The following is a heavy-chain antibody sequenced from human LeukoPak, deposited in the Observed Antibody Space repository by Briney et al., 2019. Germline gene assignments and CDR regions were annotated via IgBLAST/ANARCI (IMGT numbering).Heavy chain of an antibody. CDR1: GGTFSSYA. V-gene: IGHV1-69*01. D-gene: IGHD5-12*01. Sequence: ASVKVSCKASGGTFSSYAISWVRQAPGQGLEWMGGIIPIFGTANYAQKFQGRVTITADESTSTAYMELSSLRSEDTAVYYCASLWGSKQVPTEGWGQGTLVTVSS. CDR2: IIPIFGTA. CDR3: ASLWGSKQVPTEG. J-gene: IGHJ4*02.